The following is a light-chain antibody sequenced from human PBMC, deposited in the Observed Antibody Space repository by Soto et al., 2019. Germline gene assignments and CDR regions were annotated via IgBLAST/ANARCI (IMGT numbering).Light chain of an antibody. CDR2: AAS. CDR1: QSISTY. CDR3: QQSYSAPPWT. V-gene: IGKV1-39*01. J-gene: IGKJ1*01. Sequence: DIQMTQSPSSLSASVGDRVTISCRASQSISTYLNWYQQKPGKAPRLLIYAASTVQTGVPPRFSGSGSGTDFTLTISSLRLDDIATYFCQQSYSAPPWTFGQGTKVEI.